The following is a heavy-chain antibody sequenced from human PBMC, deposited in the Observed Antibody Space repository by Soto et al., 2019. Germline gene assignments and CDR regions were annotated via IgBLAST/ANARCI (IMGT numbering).Heavy chain of an antibody. J-gene: IGHJ5*02. CDR1: GGSFNNYF. CDR2: VCPGGRT. Sequence: QVRLQQLGAGLVRPSETLSLTCAVYGGSFNNYFWSCIRQPPGEGLVWIGEVCPGGRTNYSPTLKREVRIAVEGSKNQFSLRLTSVTVADTAVYYCARGDYGQYDAYNWFDPWGQGNLVIVAS. V-gene: IGHV4-34*02. D-gene: IGHD3-10*01. CDR3: ARGDYGQYDAYNWFDP.